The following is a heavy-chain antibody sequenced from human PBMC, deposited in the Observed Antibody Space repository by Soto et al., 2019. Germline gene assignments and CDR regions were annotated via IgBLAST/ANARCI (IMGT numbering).Heavy chain of an antibody. V-gene: IGHV3-23*01. Sequence: EVRLLESGGGLVQPGGSLRLACAASGFTFRGYAMGWVRQAPGKGLEWVSTIRGSGGSTYYADSVKGRFTISRDNSKNTLYEQMHSLRAEHTAVYSCERDRHYDSSGYHCVGYFDLWRRGTLVTVSS. CDR1: GFTFRGYA. J-gene: IGHJ2*01. D-gene: IGHD3-22*01. CDR3: ERDRHYDSSGYHCVGYFDL. CDR2: IRGSGGST.